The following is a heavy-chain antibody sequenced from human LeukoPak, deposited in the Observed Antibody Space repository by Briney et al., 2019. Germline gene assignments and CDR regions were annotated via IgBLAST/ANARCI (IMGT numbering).Heavy chain of an antibody. CDR1: GFTFSSYW. Sequence: PGGSLRLSCEASGFTFSSYWVHWVRQAPGKGLVWVLRVNSDESITTYADSVNGRFTISRDNAKNTLYLQMKSLRAEDTAIYYCARGHLPTPRSAMDVWGQGTTVTVSS. J-gene: IGHJ6*02. CDR3: ARGHLPTPRSAMDV. D-gene: IGHD3-3*02. CDR2: VNSDESIT. V-gene: IGHV3-74*01.